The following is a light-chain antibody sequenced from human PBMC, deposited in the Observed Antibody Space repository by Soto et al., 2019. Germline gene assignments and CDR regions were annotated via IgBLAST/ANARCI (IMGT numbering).Light chain of an antibody. Sequence: QSALTQPASVSGSPGQSITFSCTGTSIDVGSYNYVSWYQQHPGKAPKLIIYDVSNRPSGVSNRFSGSKSGNTASLTISGLQAEDEADYYCSSYTSSSTLVFGGGTKLTVL. CDR1: SIDVGSYNY. J-gene: IGLJ2*01. V-gene: IGLV2-14*03. CDR3: SSYTSSSTLV. CDR2: DVS.